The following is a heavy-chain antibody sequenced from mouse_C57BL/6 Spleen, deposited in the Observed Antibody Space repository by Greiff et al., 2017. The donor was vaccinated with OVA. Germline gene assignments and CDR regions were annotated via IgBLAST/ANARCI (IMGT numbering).Heavy chain of an antibody. CDR2: INPYNGCT. CDR3: ARGLGDAMDY. J-gene: IGHJ4*01. Sequence: VQLQQSGPVLVKPGASVKMSCKASGYTFTDYYMNWVKQSHGKSLEWIGVINPYNGCTIYNQKFKGKATLTVDKSSSTAYMALNSLTSEDSAVYYCARGLGDAMDYWGQVTSVTVSS. D-gene: IGHD3-3*01. V-gene: IGHV1-19*01. CDR1: GYTFTDYY.